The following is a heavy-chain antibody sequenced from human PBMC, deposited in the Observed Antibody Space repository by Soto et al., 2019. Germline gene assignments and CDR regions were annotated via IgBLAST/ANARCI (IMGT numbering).Heavy chain of an antibody. D-gene: IGHD3-3*01. CDR1: GYTFTSYG. V-gene: IGHV1-18*04. CDR2: ISAYNGNT. J-gene: IGHJ4*02. CDR3: ARDMLNYYDFWSGYYGFFDY. Sequence: ASVKVSCKASGYTFTSYGISWVRQAPGQGLEWMGWISAYNGNTNYAQKLQGRVTMTTDTSTSTAYMELRSLRSDDTAVYYCARDMLNYYDFWSGYYGFFDYWGQGTLVTVSS.